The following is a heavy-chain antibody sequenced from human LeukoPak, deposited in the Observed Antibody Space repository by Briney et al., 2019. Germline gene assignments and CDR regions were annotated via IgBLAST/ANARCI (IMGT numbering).Heavy chain of an antibody. CDR2: ISYDGSNK. Sequence: PGGSLRLSCAASGFTFSSYAMHWVRQAPGKGLEWVAVISYDGSNKYYADSVKGRFTISRDNSKNTLYLQMNSLRAEDTAVYYCARDSRADSSGYYLPNPLYYYYGMDVWGQGTTVTVSS. V-gene: IGHV3-30-3*01. J-gene: IGHJ6*02. D-gene: IGHD3-22*01. CDR1: GFTFSSYA. CDR3: ARDSRADSSGYYLPNPLYYYYGMDV.